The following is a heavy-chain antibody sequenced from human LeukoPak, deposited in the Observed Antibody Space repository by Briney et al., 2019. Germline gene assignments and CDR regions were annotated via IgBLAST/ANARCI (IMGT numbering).Heavy chain of an antibody. D-gene: IGHD2-15*01. CDR2: ISYDGSNK. V-gene: IGHV3-30*04. Sequence: ALRLSCAASGFTFSSYAMHWVRQAPGKGPEWVAVISYDGSNKYYADSVKGRFTISRDNSKNTLYLQMNSLRAEDTAVYYCASKWWAHGDYWGQGTLVTVSS. CDR3: ASKWWAHGDY. J-gene: IGHJ4*02. CDR1: GFTFSSYA.